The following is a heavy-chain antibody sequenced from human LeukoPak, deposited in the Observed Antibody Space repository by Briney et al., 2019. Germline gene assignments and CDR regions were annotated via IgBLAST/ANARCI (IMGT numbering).Heavy chain of an antibody. CDR3: AKDGRITMIVVVTLGDFDY. Sequence: GGSLRLSCAASGFTFSSYAMSWVRQAPGKGLEWVSAISGSGGSTYYADSVKGRFTISRDNSKNTLYLQMNSLRAEDTAVYYCAKDGRITMIVVVTLGDFDYWGQGTLVTVSS. V-gene: IGHV3-23*01. CDR2: ISGSGGST. CDR1: GFTFSSYA. J-gene: IGHJ4*02. D-gene: IGHD3-22*01.